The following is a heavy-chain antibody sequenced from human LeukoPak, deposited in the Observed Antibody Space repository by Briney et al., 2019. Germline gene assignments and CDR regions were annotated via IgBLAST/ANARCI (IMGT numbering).Heavy chain of an antibody. CDR3: ATQLSPGDAFDY. J-gene: IGHJ4*02. V-gene: IGHV1-24*01. Sequence: GASVKVSCKVSGYTLTELSMHWVRQAPGKGLEWMGGFDPEDGETIYAQKFQGRVTMTEDTSTDTANMELSSLRSEDTAVYYCATQLSPGDAFDYWGQGTLVTVSS. CDR2: FDPEDGET. CDR1: GYTLTELS. D-gene: IGHD2-21*02.